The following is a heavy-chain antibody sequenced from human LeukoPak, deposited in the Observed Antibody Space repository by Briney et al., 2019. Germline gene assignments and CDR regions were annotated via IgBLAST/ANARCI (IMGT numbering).Heavy chain of an antibody. J-gene: IGHJ4*02. CDR2: IYSGGSI. V-gene: IGHV3-53*01. Sequence: GSLRLSCAASGLIVSSNYMTWVRQAPGKGLEWVSVIYSGGSIYYADSVKGRFTISRDNSKNTLYLQMNSLRAEDTAVYYCATSTIFGVVGEDYWGQGTLVTVSS. CDR3: ATSTIFGVVGEDY. CDR1: GLIVSSNY. D-gene: IGHD3-3*01.